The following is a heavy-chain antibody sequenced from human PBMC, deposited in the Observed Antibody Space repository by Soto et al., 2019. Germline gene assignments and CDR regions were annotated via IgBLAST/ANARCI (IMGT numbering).Heavy chain of an antibody. D-gene: IGHD5-12*01. Sequence: SETLSLTCAFYGGSFSSGKFYWSWIRQPPGKGLEWIGYIYFSGSTSYSPSLKSRLTISLNTSNNQFSLKLSSVTAADTAVYYCARAGYDSVSFDYWGQGTLVTVSS. V-gene: IGHV4-31*11. CDR3: ARAGYDSVSFDY. CDR2: IYFSGST. CDR1: GGSFSSGKFY. J-gene: IGHJ4*02.